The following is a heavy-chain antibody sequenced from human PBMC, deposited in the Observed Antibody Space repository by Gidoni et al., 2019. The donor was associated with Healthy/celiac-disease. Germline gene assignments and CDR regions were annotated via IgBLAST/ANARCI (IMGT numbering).Heavy chain of an antibody. CDR3: ARELKSGYYSSDFDY. CDR1: CGTILRRSYY. Sequence: QLQLQESGPGLVKPSENLYLTCTVSCGTILRRSYYWGWIRQPPGKGLEWIGSNYYSGRTYYNPSLKSRVTISVDTSKNHFSLKLSSVTAADTAVYYCARELKSGYYSSDFDYWCQGTLVTVSS. J-gene: IGHJ4*02. D-gene: IGHD3-22*01. V-gene: IGHV4-39*07. CDR2: NYYSGRT.